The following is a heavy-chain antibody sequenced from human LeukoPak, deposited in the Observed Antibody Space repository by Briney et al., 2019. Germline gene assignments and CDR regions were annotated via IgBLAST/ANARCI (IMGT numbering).Heavy chain of an antibody. V-gene: IGHV4-38-2*02. CDR1: GYSISSGYY. Sequence: SETLSLTCTVSGYSISSGYYWGWIRQPPGKGLEWIGSIYHSGSTYYNPSLKSRVTISVDTSNNQFSLKLSSVTAADTAGYYCARGGDIVVVVAEFDYWGQGTLVTVSS. J-gene: IGHJ4*02. D-gene: IGHD2-15*01. CDR2: IYHSGST. CDR3: ARGGDIVVVVAEFDY.